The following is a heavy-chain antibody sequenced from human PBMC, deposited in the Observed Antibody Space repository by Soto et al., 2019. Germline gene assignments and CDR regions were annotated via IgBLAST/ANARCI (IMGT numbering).Heavy chain of an antibody. CDR2: ISGSGGST. CDR1: GFTFSTYA. Sequence: EVQLLESGGGLVQPGGSLRLSCAASGFTFSTYAMRWVRQAPGKGLEWVSVISGSGGSTYDADSVKGRFTITRDTSKNPLYLQMTSLRAEDTAMYYGAKGQTTATTRCFDPWGQGTLFTVSS. CDR3: AKGQTTATTRCFDP. V-gene: IGHV3-23*01. J-gene: IGHJ5*02. D-gene: IGHD4-17*01.